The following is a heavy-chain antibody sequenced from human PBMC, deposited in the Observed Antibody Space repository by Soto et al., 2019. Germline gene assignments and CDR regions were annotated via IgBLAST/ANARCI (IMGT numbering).Heavy chain of an antibody. CDR2: IYHSGST. D-gene: IGHD3-10*01. V-gene: IGHV4-30-2*01. Sequence: SETLSLTCAVSGGSISSGGYSWSWIRQPPGKGLEWIGYIYHSGSTYYNPSLKSRVTISVDRSKNQFSLKLSSVTAADTAVYYCARGKGHYYGSGSYYFDYWGQGTLVTVS. J-gene: IGHJ4*02. CDR1: GGSISSGGYS. CDR3: ARGKGHYYGSGSYYFDY.